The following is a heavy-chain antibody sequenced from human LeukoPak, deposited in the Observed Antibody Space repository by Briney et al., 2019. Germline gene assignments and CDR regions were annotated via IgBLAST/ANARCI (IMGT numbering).Heavy chain of an antibody. CDR2: ISWHGETT. D-gene: IGHD1-26*01. CDR1: GFPFDDYC. CDR3: AKDFGPRGVGATPQY. V-gene: IGHV3-43*01. J-gene: IGHJ4*02. Sequence: PGGSLRLSCAASGFPFDDYCMLWVRQAPGKGLEWVSFISWHGETTYYSDSVKGRFTISRDSGTNSLYLQMNRLRTEDTGFYYCAKDFGPRGVGATPQYWGEATVVIVSS.